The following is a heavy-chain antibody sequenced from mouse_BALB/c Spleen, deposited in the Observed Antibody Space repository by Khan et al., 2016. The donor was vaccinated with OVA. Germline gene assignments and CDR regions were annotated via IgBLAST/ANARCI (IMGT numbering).Heavy chain of an antibody. CDR2: INPSTGYT. J-gene: IGHJ2*01. CDR3: ARKYRRWDFDY. D-gene: IGHD1-1*02. V-gene: IGHV1-7*01. CDR1: GYTFINYW. Sequence: QVQLQQSGAELAKPGASVKMSCKASGYTFINYWILWVKQRPGQGLEWIGYINPSTGYTKYNQNFKDKATLTADKSSSTAYMQLSSLTSEDSAVFDSARKYRRWDFDYWGQGTTVTVSS.